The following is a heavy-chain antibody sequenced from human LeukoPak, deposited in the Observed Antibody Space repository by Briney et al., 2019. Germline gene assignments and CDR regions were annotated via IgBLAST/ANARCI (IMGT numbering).Heavy chain of an antibody. D-gene: IGHD6-13*01. CDR1: GGSISSSNW. Sequence: PSETLSLTCTVSGGSISSSNWWSWVRQPPGKGLEWIGEIYHSGSTKYNPSLKSRVTISEDKSKNQFSLKLSSVTAADTAVYYCARIAAAGITPFDYWGQGTLVTVSS. J-gene: IGHJ4*02. CDR2: IYHSGST. V-gene: IGHV4-4*02. CDR3: ARIAAAGITPFDY.